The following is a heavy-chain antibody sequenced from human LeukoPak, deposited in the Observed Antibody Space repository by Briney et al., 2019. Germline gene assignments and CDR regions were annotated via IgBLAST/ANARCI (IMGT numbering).Heavy chain of an antibody. CDR1: GFTFSSYS. CDR2: ISYDGSNK. D-gene: IGHD3-22*01. Sequence: GGSLRLSCAASGFTFSSYSMNWVRQAPGKGLEWVAIISYDGSNKYYADSVKGRFTISRDNAKNTLYLQMNSLRAEDTAVYYCARDTPLIVDWGQGTLVTVSS. V-gene: IGHV3-30*03. J-gene: IGHJ4*02. CDR3: ARDTPLIVD.